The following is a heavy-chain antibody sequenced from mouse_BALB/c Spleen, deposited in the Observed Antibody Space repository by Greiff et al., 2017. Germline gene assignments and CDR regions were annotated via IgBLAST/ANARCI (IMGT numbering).Heavy chain of an antibody. D-gene: IGHD2-3*01. V-gene: IGHV1S135*01. CDR3: ARGIYDGYYDYAMDY. J-gene: IGHJ4*01. Sequence: EVQLQQSGPELMKPGASVKISCKASGYSFTSYYMHWVKQSHGKSLEWIGYIDPFNGGTSYNQKLKGKATLTVDKSSSTAYMHLSSLTSEDSAVYYCARGIYDGYYDYAMDYWGQGTSVTVSS. CDR1: GYSFTSYY. CDR2: IDPFNGGT.